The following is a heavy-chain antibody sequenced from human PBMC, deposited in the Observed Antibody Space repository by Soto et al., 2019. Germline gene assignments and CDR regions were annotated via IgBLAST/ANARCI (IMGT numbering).Heavy chain of an antibody. CDR3: ARIDISSNWGGT. Sequence: QVQLVQSGAEVKKPGASVKVSCKASGYTFTDYYMHWVRQAPGQGLEWMGVINPSGGNTNYAQKFQGRVTMTRDTSTTTVYMELSSLRSEDTAVYYCARIDISSNWGGTWGQRTLVTVSS. J-gene: IGHJ5*02. D-gene: IGHD6-13*01. CDR1: GYTFTDYY. V-gene: IGHV1-46*01. CDR2: INPSGGNT.